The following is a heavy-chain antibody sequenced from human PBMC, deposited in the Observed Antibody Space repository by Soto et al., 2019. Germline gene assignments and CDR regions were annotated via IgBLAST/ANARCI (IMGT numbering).Heavy chain of an antibody. V-gene: IGHV4-59*01. CDR2: IYYSGST. J-gene: IGHJ4*01. D-gene: IGHD2-21*01. Sequence: PSETLCLTCTVSGGSISSYYWSWIRQPPGKGLEWIGYIYYSGSTNYNPSLKSRVTISVDTSKNQFSLKLSSVTAADTAVYDCARYSLRGGLTFAYWGHGTLATFSS. CDR3: ARYSLRGGLTFAY. CDR1: GGSISSYY.